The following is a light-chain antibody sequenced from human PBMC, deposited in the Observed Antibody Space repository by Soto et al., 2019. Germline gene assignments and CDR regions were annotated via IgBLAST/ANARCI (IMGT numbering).Light chain of an antibody. CDR2: AAS. CDR1: QSISSW. V-gene: IGKV1-27*01. Sequence: DIQMTQYPYTLSASVGDRVTITWRASQSISSWLAWYQHKPGKVPNLLIYAASTLQSGVPSRFSGGGSGTDFTLTISSLQPEDVATYYCQKYNSAPRTFGQGTKVDIK. CDR3: QKYNSAPRT. J-gene: IGKJ1*01.